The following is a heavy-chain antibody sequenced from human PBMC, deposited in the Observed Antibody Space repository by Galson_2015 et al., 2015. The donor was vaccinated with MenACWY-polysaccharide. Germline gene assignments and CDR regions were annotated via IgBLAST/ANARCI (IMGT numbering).Heavy chain of an antibody. J-gene: IGHJ5*02. CDR1: GVSISSGGYC. CDR2: ISYAGST. Sequence: TLSLTCTVSGVSISSGGYCWRWIRQHPGDSLEWIAFISYAGSTYQSPSLKSRVPISVDKSKNHFSLTLSSVTAADTAVYFCAGVANTVTNSNWFDPWGQGTLVTVSS. CDR3: AGVANTVTNSNWFDP. D-gene: IGHD4-17*01. V-gene: IGHV4-31*03.